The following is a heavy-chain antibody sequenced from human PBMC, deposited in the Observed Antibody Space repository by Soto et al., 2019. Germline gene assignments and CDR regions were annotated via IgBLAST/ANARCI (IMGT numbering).Heavy chain of an antibody. J-gene: IGHJ5*02. CDR1: GYSFTSYA. CDR2: INAGNGNT. Sequence: RASVKVSCQASGYSFTSYAMHWVRQAPGQRLEWMGWINAGNGNTKYSQKFQGRVTITRDTSASTAYMELSSLRSEDTAVYYCARDKSPGLWPTPDNWFDPWGQGTLVTVSS. CDR3: ARDKSPGLWPTPDNWFDP. D-gene: IGHD5-18*01. V-gene: IGHV1-3*01.